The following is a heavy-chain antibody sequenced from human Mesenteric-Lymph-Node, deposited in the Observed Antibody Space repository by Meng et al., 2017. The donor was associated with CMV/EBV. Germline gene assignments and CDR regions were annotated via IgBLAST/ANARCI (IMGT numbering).Heavy chain of an antibody. CDR2: IYYSGST. CDR1: GDSISSSRYY. J-gene: IGHJ6*02. D-gene: IGHD2-2*01. V-gene: IGHV4-39*01. CDR3: ARHGVAPAAISYYYGMDV. Sequence: SETLSLTCTVSGDSISSSRYYWGWIRQPPGKGLEWIGSIYYSGSTYYNPSLKSRVTISVDTSKNQFSLKLSSVTAADTAVYYCARHGVAPAAISYYYGMDVWGQGTTVTVSS.